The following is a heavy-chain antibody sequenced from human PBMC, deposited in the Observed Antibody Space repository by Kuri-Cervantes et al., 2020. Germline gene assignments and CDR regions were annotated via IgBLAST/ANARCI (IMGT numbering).Heavy chain of an antibody. CDR1: GYSISSGYY. CDR2: IYYSGST. D-gene: IGHD6-19*01. J-gene: IGHJ4*02. Sequence: SETLSLTCTVSGYSISSGYYWGWIRQPPGKGLEWIGYIYYSGSTNYNPSLKSRVTISVDTSKNQFSLKLSSVTAADTAVYYCARDEYSSGWYSDYWGQGTLVTVSS. V-gene: IGHV4-61*01. CDR3: ARDEYSSGWYSDY.